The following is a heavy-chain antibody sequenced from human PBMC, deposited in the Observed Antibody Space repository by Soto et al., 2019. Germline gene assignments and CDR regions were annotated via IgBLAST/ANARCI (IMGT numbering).Heavy chain of an antibody. V-gene: IGHV4-4*07. J-gene: IGHJ4*02. Sequence: QVQLQESGPGLLKPSETLSLTCTVSGDSISSYYWSWIRQPAGKGMEWIGRIHTTENTNYNPSLKSLVTMSIDTSNNQFSLKLTSLTAADTAVYYCARALSSAAGLYFDYWGQGTLVTVSS. CDR3: ARALSSAAGLYFDY. D-gene: IGHD6-13*01. CDR2: IHTTENT. CDR1: GDSISSYY.